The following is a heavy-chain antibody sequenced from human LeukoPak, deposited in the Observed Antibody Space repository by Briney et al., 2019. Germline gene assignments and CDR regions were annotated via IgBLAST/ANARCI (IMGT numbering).Heavy chain of an antibody. CDR2: IYHSGST. Sequence: PQTLSLTCAVSGGSITSGGYSWSWIRQPPGKGLEWIGYIYHSGSTYYNPSLKSRVTISVDRSKNQFSLKLSSVTAADTAVYYCARSHYYGSGSLDYWGQGTLVTVSS. CDR1: GGSITSGGYS. J-gene: IGHJ4*02. D-gene: IGHD3-10*01. V-gene: IGHV4-30-2*01. CDR3: ARSHYYGSGSLDY.